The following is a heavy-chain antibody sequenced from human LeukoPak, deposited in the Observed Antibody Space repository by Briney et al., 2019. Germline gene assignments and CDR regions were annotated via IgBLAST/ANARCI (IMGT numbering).Heavy chain of an antibody. CDR3: VREPGGSRLSGSNP. J-gene: IGHJ5*02. Sequence: GGSLRLSCAASGFTFSSYGMHWVRQAPGKGLEWVVFIRYDGSNKYYADSVKGRFTISRDNSKNTLYLQMNSLRAEDTAVYYCVREPGGSRLSGSNPWGQGTLVTVSS. V-gene: IGHV3-30*02. CDR2: IRYDGSNK. D-gene: IGHD5-12*01. CDR1: GFTFSSYG.